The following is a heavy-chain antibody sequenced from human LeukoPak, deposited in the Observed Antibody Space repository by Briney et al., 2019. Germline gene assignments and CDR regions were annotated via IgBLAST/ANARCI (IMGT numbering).Heavy chain of an antibody. V-gene: IGHV3-30-3*01. CDR3: AREGRAVTTGYHYYMDV. D-gene: IGHD4-11*01. J-gene: IGHJ6*03. CDR2: ISYDGSSK. Sequence: GGSLRLSCAASRFTFSSYAMHWVRQAPGKGLEWVAVISYDGSSKYYTDSVKGRFTISRDNSKNTLFLQMNSLRAEDSAVYYCAREGRAVTTGYHYYMDVWGKGTTVTVSS. CDR1: RFTFSSYA.